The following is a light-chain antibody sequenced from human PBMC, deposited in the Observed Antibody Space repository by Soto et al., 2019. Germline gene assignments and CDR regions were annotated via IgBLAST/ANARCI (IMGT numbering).Light chain of an antibody. J-gene: IGLJ1*01. CDR3: TSYAGSRSRYV. Sequence: QSALTQPPSASGSPGQSVTISCTGTSSDVGGYNFVSWYQQHPGKAPKLMIYEVNKRPSGVPDRFSGSKSGNRASLTVSGLQAEDEANYSCTSYAGSRSRYVFGTGTKLTAL. CDR1: SSDVGGYNF. V-gene: IGLV2-8*01. CDR2: EVN.